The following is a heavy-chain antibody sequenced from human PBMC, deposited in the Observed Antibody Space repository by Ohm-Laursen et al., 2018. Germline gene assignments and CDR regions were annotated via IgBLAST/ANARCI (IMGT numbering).Heavy chain of an antibody. J-gene: IGHJ4*02. CDR1: GFNFRDYY. Sequence: GSLRLSCTASGFNFRDYYMNWIRQAPGKGLEWVSYISSGSRYIHYADSVQGRFTISRDNAKNSLYLQMNSLRAEDTAVYYCARDGAHAANFDYWGQGTLVTVSS. D-gene: IGHD2-2*01. V-gene: IGHV3-11*06. CDR2: ISSGSRYI. CDR3: ARDGAHAANFDY.